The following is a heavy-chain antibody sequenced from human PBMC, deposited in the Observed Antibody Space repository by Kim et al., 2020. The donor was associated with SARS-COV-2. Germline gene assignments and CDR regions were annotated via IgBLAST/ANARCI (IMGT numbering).Heavy chain of an antibody. D-gene: IGHD1-26*01. Sequence: PSLKSRVTMSVDTSKTLFSLKLGAVTAADTAVFYCARASGGSYSLDAFDIWGQGTMVTVSS. J-gene: IGHJ3*02. CDR3: ARASGGSYSLDAFDI. V-gene: IGHV4-4*07.